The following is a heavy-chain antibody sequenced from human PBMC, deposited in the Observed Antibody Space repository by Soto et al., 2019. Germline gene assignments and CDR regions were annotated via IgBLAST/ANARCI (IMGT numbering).Heavy chain of an antibody. CDR1: GFSLTSSHMG. V-gene: IGHV2-5*02. D-gene: IGHD4-17*01. CDR3: AHVGDYDLFTFDH. Sequence: QITLKESGPTLVGPAQTLTLTCDFSGFSLTSSHMGVAWIRQPPGKALEWLALIYWDDDKRYSPSLKNRLAISKDTSRNHVVLTITNVDPVDTSTYFCAHVGDYDLFTFDHWGPGTMVTVSS. J-gene: IGHJ4*02. CDR2: IYWDDDK.